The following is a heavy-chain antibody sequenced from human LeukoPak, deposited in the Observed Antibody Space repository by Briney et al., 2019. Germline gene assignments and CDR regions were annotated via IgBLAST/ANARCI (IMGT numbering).Heavy chain of an antibody. CDR2: INHSGST. CDR3: ARVYASSWYELDY. J-gene: IGHJ4*02. V-gene: IGHV4-59*12. D-gene: IGHD6-13*01. Sequence: SETLSLTCTVSGGSISSYYWSWIRQPPGKGLEWIGSINHSGSTYYNPSLKSRVTISVDTSKNHFSLKLSSVTASDTAVYFCARVYASSWYELDYWGQGTLVTVSS. CDR1: GGSISSYY.